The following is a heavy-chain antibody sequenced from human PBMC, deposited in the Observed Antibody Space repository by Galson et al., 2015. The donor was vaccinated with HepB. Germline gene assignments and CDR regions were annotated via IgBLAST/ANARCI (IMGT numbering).Heavy chain of an antibody. CDR1: GGSISSYY. V-gene: IGHV4-59*01. CDR3: ARASDSSGYYSGGYYFDY. D-gene: IGHD3-22*01. J-gene: IGHJ4*02. Sequence: QVQLQESGPGLVKPSETLSLTCTVSGGSISSYYWSWIRQPPGKGLEWIGYIYYSGSTNYNPSLKSRVTISVDTSKNQFSLNLRSVTASDTAVYYCARASDSSGYYSGGYYFDYWGQGTLVTVSS. CDR2: IYYSGST.